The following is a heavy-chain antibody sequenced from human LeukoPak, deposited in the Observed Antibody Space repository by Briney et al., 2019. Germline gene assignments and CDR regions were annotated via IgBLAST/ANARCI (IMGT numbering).Heavy chain of an antibody. CDR1: GFTFSSYA. Sequence: PGGSLRLSCAASGFTFSSYAMSWVCQAPGKGLEWVSAISGSGGSTYYADSVKGRFTISRDNSKNTLYLQMNSLRAEDTAVYYCAKKYGSGSSRGDAFDIWGQGTMVTVSS. CDR3: AKKYGSGSSRGDAFDI. D-gene: IGHD3-10*01. J-gene: IGHJ3*02. CDR2: ISGSGGST. V-gene: IGHV3-23*01.